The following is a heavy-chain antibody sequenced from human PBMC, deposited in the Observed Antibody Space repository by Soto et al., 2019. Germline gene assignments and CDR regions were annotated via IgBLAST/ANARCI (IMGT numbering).Heavy chain of an antibody. CDR1: GFTFSHYW. CDR2: IDSDGSRT. J-gene: IGHJ4*02. CDR3: VRDGSGDLTLDY. Sequence: DVQLVESGGGLVQPGGSLRLSCAPSGFTFSHYWMHWVRQGPGKGLVWVSLIDSDGSRTSYADSVKGRFTISRDNAKNTLYLQMNSLRAEDTAVYYCVRDGSGDLTLDYWGQGTLVTVSS. V-gene: IGHV3-74*01. D-gene: IGHD3-10*01.